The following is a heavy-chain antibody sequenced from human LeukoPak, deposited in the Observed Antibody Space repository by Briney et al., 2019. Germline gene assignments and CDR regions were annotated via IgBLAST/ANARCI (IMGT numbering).Heavy chain of an antibody. D-gene: IGHD2-2*01. CDR1: GFTFSSYA. V-gene: IGHV3-30*04. Sequence: GGSLRLSCAASGFTFSSYAMHWVRQAPGKGLEWVALISYDGSINDYADSVKGRFTISRDNSKNTLYLQMDSLRAEDTAVYYCAKDLAGVVPAAISINWFDPWGQGTLVTVSS. CDR3: AKDLAGVVPAAISINWFDP. J-gene: IGHJ5*02. CDR2: ISYDGSIN.